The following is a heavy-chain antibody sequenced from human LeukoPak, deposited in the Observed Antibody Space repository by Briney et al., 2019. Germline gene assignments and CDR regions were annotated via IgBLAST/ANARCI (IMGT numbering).Heavy chain of an antibody. Sequence: GGSLRLSCAASGFIFDEYGMSWVRQAPGKGLEWVSAISGSGGSTYYADSVKGRFTISRDNSKNTLYLQMNSLRAEDTAVYYCAKARNFDWLFGFDYWGQGTLVTVSS. V-gene: IGHV3-23*01. CDR1: GFIFDEYG. J-gene: IGHJ4*02. CDR2: ISGSGGST. CDR3: AKARNFDWLFGFDY. D-gene: IGHD3-9*01.